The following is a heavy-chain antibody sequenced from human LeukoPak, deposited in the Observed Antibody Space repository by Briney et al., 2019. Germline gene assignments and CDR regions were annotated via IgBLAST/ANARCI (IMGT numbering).Heavy chain of an antibody. Sequence: SETLSLTCSGDGGSIRVFYRSWIRQPAGKGLEWIGRIYTSGSTNYNPSLKSRVTMSVDTSKNQFSLKLSYVPTPDKAVNYCATGPGGAAESGAFDIWGQGTMVTVSS. CDR3: ATGPGGAAESGAFDI. CDR1: GGSIRVFY. D-gene: IGHD6-25*01. V-gene: IGHV4-4*07. CDR2: IYTSGST. J-gene: IGHJ3*02.